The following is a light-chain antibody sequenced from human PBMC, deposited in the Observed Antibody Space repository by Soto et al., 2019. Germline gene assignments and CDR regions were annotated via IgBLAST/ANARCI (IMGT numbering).Light chain of an antibody. Sequence: DIQMTQSPSTLPGSLGDRVTITCRASQTISSSLAWYQQKPGKAPKLLIYKASTLKSGVPSRFSGSGSGTEFTLTISSLPHDDFETYYCQHYNSYSEAFGQGTKVDIK. CDR1: QTISSS. CDR3: QHYNSYSEA. J-gene: IGKJ1*01. V-gene: IGKV1-5*03. CDR2: KAS.